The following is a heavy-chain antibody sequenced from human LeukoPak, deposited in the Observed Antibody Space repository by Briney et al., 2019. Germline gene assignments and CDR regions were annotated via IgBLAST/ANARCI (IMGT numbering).Heavy chain of an antibody. CDR3: ARVLEQQDIFDY. Sequence: SETLSLTCTVSGGSISSYYWSWIRQPPGKGLEWIGYIYYSGSTNYNPSLKSRVTISVDTSKNQFSLKLSSVTAADTAVYYCARVLEQQDIFDYWGQGTLVTVSS. V-gene: IGHV4-59*01. CDR1: GGSISSYY. CDR2: IYYSGST. J-gene: IGHJ4*02. D-gene: IGHD6-13*01.